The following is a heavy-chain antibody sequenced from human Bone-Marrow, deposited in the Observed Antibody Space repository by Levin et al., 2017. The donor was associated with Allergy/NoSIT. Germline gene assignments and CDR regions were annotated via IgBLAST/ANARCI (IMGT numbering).Heavy chain of an antibody. J-gene: IGHJ4*02. D-gene: IGHD2-15*01. Sequence: ASVKVSCKASGYTFTGYYMHWVRQTPGQGLEWMGWINPNSGGTNYAQKFQGRVTMTRDTSISTAYMELSRLRSDDTAVYYCARADGGYCSGGSGYIDYWGQGTLVTVSS. CDR2: INPNSGGT. V-gene: IGHV1-2*02. CDR1: GYTFTGYY. CDR3: ARADGGYCSGGSGYIDY.